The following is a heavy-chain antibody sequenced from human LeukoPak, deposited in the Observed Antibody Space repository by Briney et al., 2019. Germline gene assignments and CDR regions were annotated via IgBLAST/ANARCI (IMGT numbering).Heavy chain of an antibody. CDR3: ARDLTSGSNSYYYYMDV. D-gene: IGHD1-26*01. CDR1: GFTFSSYA. CDR2: ISSNGGST. V-gene: IGHV3-64*01. J-gene: IGHJ6*03. Sequence: PGGSLRLSCAASGFTFSSYAMHWVRQAPGKGLEYVSAISSNGGSTYYANSVKGRFTISRDNPKNTLYLQMGSLRAEDMAVYYCARDLTSGSNSYYYYMDVWGKGTTVTVSS.